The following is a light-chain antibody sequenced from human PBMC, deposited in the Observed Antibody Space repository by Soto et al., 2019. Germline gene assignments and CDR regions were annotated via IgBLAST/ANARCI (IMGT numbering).Light chain of an antibody. J-gene: IGKJ2*01. V-gene: IGKV3-20*01. CDR1: QSVSSNY. CDR3: QQYGTSYT. Sequence: EIVLTQSPGTLSLSPGEGATLSCRASQSVSSNYLAWYQQKPGQAPRLLIYGASSRATGIPDRFSGSGSGTDFTLAISRLEPEDFAVYYCQQYGTSYTFGQGTKLEI. CDR2: GAS.